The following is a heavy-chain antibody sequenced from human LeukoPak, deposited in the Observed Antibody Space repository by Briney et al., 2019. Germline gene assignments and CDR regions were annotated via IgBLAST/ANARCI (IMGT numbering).Heavy chain of an antibody. D-gene: IGHD5-12*01. J-gene: IGHJ4*02. Sequence: ASVKVSCKASGGTFSSYAISWVRQAPGQGLEWMGGITPIFGTANYAQKFQGRVTITADESTSTAYMELSSLRSEDTAVYYCARASVGYSGYDYFDYWGQGTLVTVSS. V-gene: IGHV1-69*13. CDR2: ITPIFGTA. CDR1: GGTFSSYA. CDR3: ARASVGYSGYDYFDY.